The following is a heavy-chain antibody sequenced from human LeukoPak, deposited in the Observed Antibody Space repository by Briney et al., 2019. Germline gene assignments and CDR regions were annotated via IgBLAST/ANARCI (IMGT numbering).Heavy chain of an antibody. Sequence: GGSLRLSCVASGFTFSSYWMSWVRQAPGKGLEWVANIKQDGSEKYYVDSVKGRFTISRDNAKNSLYLQMNSLRAEDTAIYYCVLRGAVAAADFWGQGTLVTVSS. V-gene: IGHV3-7*02. CDR1: GFTFSSYW. J-gene: IGHJ4*02. D-gene: IGHD6-19*01. CDR2: IKQDGSEK. CDR3: VLRGAVAAADF.